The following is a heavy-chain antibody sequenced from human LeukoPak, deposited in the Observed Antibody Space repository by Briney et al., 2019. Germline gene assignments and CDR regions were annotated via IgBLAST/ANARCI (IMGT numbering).Heavy chain of an antibody. J-gene: IGHJ4*02. V-gene: IGHV4-34*08. Sequence: GSLRLSCAASGFTVSSNYMSWVRQPPGKGLEWIAEISHGGRTHYNASLKSRVNISVDTSKNQFSLNLDSVTAADTAVYYCARSWAGMYYPFYYFDFWGQGTLVSVSS. CDR1: GFTVSSNY. CDR2: ISHGGRT. D-gene: IGHD3-10*01. CDR3: ARSWAGMYYPFYYFDF.